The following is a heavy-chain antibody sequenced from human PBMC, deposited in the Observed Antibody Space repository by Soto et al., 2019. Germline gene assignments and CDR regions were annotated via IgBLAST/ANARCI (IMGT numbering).Heavy chain of an antibody. CDR3: ARESEDLTSKFDY. J-gene: IGHJ4*02. V-gene: IGHV3-21*06. CDR1: GFTFTRYS. CDR2: ISSTTNYI. Sequence: GGSLRLSCAASGFTFTRYSMNWVRQAPGKGLEWVSSISSTTNYIYYGDSMKGRFTISRDNAKNSLYLEMNSLRAEDTAVYYCARESEDLTSKFDYWGQGTLVTVSS.